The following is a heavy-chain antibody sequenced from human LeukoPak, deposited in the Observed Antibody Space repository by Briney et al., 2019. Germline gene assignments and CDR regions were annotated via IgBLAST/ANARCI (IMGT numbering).Heavy chain of an antibody. J-gene: IGHJ3*02. D-gene: IGHD4-17*01. CDR2: INSVGGTT. CDR1: GFTFNTYG. V-gene: IGHV3-48*04. CDR3: ARSHIYGDYGEDI. Sequence: GGSLRLSCAASGFTFNTYGMNWFRQAPGRGLEWISYINSVGGTTFYADSVKGRFTISRDNANNTLYLQMNSLRAEDAATYYCARSHIYGDYGEDIWGHGTVVAVSS.